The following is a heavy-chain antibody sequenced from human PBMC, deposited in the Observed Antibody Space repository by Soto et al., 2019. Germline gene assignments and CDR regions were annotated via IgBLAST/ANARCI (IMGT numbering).Heavy chain of an antibody. CDR3: AVGYCSGGSCEGALAY. CDR2: ISYDGSNK. J-gene: IGHJ4*02. V-gene: IGHV3-30*03. CDR1: GFTFSSYG. D-gene: IGHD2-15*01. Sequence: GGSLRLSCAASGFTFSSYGMHWVRQAPGKGLEWVAVISYDGSNKYYADSVKGRFTISRDNSKNTLYLQMNSLRAEDTAVYYCAVGYCSGGSCEGALAYWGQGTLVTVSS.